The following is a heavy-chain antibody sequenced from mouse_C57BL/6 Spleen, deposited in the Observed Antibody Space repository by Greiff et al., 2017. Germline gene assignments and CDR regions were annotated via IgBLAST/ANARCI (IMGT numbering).Heavy chain of an antibody. CDR2: ISDGGSYT. D-gene: IGHD3-2*02. J-gene: IGHJ3*01. V-gene: IGHV5-4*01. Sequence: EVKLVESGGGLVKPGGSLKLSCAASGFTFSSYAMSWVRQTPEKRLEWVATISDGGSYTYYPDNVKGRFTISRDNAKNNLYLQMSHLKSEDTAMYYCARDQGPFAYWGKGTLVTVSA. CDR3: ARDQGPFAY. CDR1: GFTFSSYA.